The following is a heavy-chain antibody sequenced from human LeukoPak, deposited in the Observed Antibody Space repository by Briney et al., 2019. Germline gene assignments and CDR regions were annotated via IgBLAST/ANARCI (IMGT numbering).Heavy chain of an antibody. CDR3: ARVPIRWGVRGVISD. J-gene: IGHJ4*02. D-gene: IGHD3-10*01. V-gene: IGHV4-38-2*02. CDR1: GYSISSGCY. Sequence: SETLSLTCTVSGYSISSGCYWGWFRQPPGKGLEWIGEINHSGSTNYNPSLKSRVTISVDTSKNQFSLKLSPVTAADTAVYYCARVPIRWGVRGVISDWGQGTLVTVSS. CDR2: INHSGST.